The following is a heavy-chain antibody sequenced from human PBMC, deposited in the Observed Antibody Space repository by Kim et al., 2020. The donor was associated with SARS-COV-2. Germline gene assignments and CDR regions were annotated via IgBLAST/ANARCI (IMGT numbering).Heavy chain of an antibody. V-gene: IGHV3-33*01. Sequence: GGFLRLSCTASGFTFRSYGMHWVRQAPGKGLEWVAVIWYDGSQKYYGDSVKGRFTISRDNSKNTLYLQVNSLRVEDTAVYFCARNSDTLGFVYWGQGTLV. CDR2: IWYDGSQK. CDR1: GFTFRSYG. CDR3: ARNSDTLGFVY. J-gene: IGHJ4*02. D-gene: IGHD2-15*01.